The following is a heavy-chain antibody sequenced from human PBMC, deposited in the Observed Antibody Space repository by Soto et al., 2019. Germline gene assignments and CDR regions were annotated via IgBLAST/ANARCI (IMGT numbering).Heavy chain of an antibody. Sequence: GGSLRLSCAASGFAFSSYTMNWVRQAPGRGLEWVSSIGTSSSYIYYADSVKGRFTISRDNAKNSLFLQMNSLRADDTAVYYCARDSVRDYLYYYYGMDVWGQGTTVTVSS. V-gene: IGHV3-21*01. CDR2: IGTSSSYI. J-gene: IGHJ6*02. CDR1: GFAFSSYT. D-gene: IGHD4-17*01. CDR3: ARDSVRDYLYYYYGMDV.